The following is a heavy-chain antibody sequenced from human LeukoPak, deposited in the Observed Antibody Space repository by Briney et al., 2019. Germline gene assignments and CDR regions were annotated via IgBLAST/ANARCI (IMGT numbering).Heavy chain of an antibody. Sequence: SETLSLTCTVSGYSISSGYYWAWIRQTPGKGLEWIGSIYHTSSTYRNPSLRSRVTISVDTSKNQFSLNLTSLTTADTAVYYCARGGARYQLLNWFDPWGQGTLVTVSS. J-gene: IGHJ5*02. D-gene: IGHD2-2*01. CDR3: ARGGARYQLLNWFDP. V-gene: IGHV4-38-2*02. CDR1: GYSISSGYY. CDR2: IYHTSST.